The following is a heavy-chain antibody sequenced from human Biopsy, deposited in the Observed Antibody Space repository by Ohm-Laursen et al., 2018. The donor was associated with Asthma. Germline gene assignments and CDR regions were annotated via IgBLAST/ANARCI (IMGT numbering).Heavy chain of an antibody. CDR2: IHYSGST. J-gene: IGHJ4*02. V-gene: IGHV4-39*01. Sequence: SDTLSLTCSLSSGSGGYMRSGNYYWGWIRQPPGKGLEWIGNIHYSGSTYSNPSLKSRVTISVDTSKKQISLILSSVTAADTAVYYCARHDHRWDTYADFWGQGTLVTVSS. D-gene: IGHD2-2*01. CDR3: ARHDHRWDTYADF. CDR1: SGSGGYMRSGNYY.